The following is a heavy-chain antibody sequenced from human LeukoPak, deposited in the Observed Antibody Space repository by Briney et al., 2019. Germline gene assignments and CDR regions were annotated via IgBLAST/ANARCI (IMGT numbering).Heavy chain of an antibody. Sequence: GGSLRLSCGASGFTFITYGMSWVRQAPGKGLEWVSSISGNGRSSNYADSVKGRFTISRDNSQNTLFLQMNSLRAEDTAVYYCASSGWSSLDYWGQGTLVTVSS. CDR2: ISGNGRSS. J-gene: IGHJ4*02. D-gene: IGHD6-19*01. CDR1: GFTFITYG. V-gene: IGHV3-23*01. CDR3: ASSGWSSLDY.